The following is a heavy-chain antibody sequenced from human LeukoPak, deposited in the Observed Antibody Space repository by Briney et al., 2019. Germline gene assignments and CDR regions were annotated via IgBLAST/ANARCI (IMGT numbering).Heavy chain of an antibody. V-gene: IGHV3-33*01. CDR1: GFTFSSYD. Sequence: GGSRRLSCAASGFTFSSYDIHWVRQAPGKGLEWVAVIWYDGSNKYYADSVKGRFTISRDNSKDTLYLQMNRLRAEDTAVYYCARGGGATFFDYWGQGTLVTVSS. CDR3: ARGGGATFFDY. CDR2: IWYDGSNK. D-gene: IGHD1-26*01. J-gene: IGHJ4*02.